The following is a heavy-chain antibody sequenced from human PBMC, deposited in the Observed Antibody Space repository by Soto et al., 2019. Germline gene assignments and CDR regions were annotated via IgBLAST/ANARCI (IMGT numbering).Heavy chain of an antibody. J-gene: IGHJ6*02. CDR3: AKDLCTSCQYYYYGMDV. V-gene: IGHV3-23*01. CDR2: ISGSGGST. CDR1: GFTFSSYA. D-gene: IGHD2-2*01. Sequence: GGSLRLSCAASGFTFSSYAMSWVRQAPGKGLEWVSAISGSGGSTYYADSVKGRFTISRDNSKNTLYLQMNSLRAEDTAVYYCAKDLCTSCQYYYYGMDVWGQGTTVTVSS.